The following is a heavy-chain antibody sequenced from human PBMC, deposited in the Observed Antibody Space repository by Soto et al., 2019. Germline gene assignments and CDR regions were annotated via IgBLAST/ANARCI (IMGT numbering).Heavy chain of an antibody. D-gene: IGHD2-2*01. CDR2: IYYSGST. J-gene: IGHJ6*03. V-gene: IGHV4-31*03. Sequence: PSETLSLTCTVSGGSISSDGYYWSWIRQHPGKGLEWIGYIYYSGSTYYNPSLKSRVTISVDTSKNQFSLKLSSVTAADTAVYYCARDKVDCSSTSCYYRTDYYYMDVWGKGTTVTVSS. CDR1: GGSISSDGYY. CDR3: ARDKVDCSSTSCYYRTDYYYMDV.